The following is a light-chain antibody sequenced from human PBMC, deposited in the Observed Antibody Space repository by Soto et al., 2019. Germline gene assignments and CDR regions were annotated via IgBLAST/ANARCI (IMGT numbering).Light chain of an antibody. V-gene: IGLV2-23*02. J-gene: IGLJ1*01. CDR1: SSDVGNYNL. CDR2: DVS. CDR3: CSYATTSTYV. Sequence: QSVLTQPASVSGSPGQSITISCTGTSSDVGNYNLVSWYQHHPGKAPKLMIYDVSKRPSGLPNRFSGSKSGNTASLTISGLQAEDECDYYCCSYATTSTYVFGTGTKVTVL.